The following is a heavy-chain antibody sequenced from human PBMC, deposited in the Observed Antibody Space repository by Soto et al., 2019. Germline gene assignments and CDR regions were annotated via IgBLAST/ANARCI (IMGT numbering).Heavy chain of an antibody. CDR2: FDPEDGET. J-gene: IGHJ4*02. Sequence: ASVKVSCKVSGYTLTELSMHWVRQAPGKGLEWMGGFDPEDGETIYAQKFQGRVTMTEDTSTDTAYMELSSLRSEDTAVYYCAVRYYYDSSGYYYGYYFDYCGQLNLVPVSS. CDR1: GYTLTELS. D-gene: IGHD3-22*01. V-gene: IGHV1-24*01. CDR3: AVRYYYDSSGYYYGYYFDY.